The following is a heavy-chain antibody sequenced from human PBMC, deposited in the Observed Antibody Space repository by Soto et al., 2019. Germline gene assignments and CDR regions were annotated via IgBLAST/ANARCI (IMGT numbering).Heavy chain of an antibody. CDR2: ISTYNGHT. CDR1: GYSFNTYG. V-gene: IGHV1-18*01. D-gene: IGHD3-3*01. J-gene: IGHJ4*02. CDR3: WRGRSWRGRDFDF. Sequence: QVQLVQSGGGVKRPGASLRVSCKASGYSFNTYGIVWVRQDPGQGLEWMGWISTYNGHTDYAQKFQGRVTITTDTSTKTISFELRGKITDEASVYYYWRGRSWRGRDFDFWGQGTMVTVSS.